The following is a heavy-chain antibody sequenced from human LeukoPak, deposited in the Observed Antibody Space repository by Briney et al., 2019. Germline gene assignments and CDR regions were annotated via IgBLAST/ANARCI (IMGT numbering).Heavy chain of an antibody. Sequence: GRSLRLSCAASGFTFSSYGMHWVRQAPGKGLEWVAVISYDGSNKYYADSVKGRFTISRDNSKNTLYLRMNSLRAEDTAVYYCAKAQLELPTEGVGYWGQGTLVTVSS. V-gene: IGHV3-30*18. D-gene: IGHD1-7*01. CDR3: AKAQLELPTEGVGY. CDR2: ISYDGSNK. J-gene: IGHJ4*02. CDR1: GFTFSSYG.